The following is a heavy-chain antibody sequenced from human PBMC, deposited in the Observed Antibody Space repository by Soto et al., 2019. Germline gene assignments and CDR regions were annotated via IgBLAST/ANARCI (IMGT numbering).Heavy chain of an antibody. D-gene: IGHD5-12*01. V-gene: IGHV1-69*08. Sequence: SVKVSCKTSGGTFRNDIITWVRQAPGQGLEWMGRIISLLDTTTYALKFQGRLTITADKSTGTAYMELNSLRSEDTAVYYCARNSLIGSTFSGYDVIDSWGQGTQVTVSS. J-gene: IGHJ4*02. CDR3: ARNSLIGSTFSGYDVIDS. CDR2: IISLLDTT. CDR1: GGTFRNDI.